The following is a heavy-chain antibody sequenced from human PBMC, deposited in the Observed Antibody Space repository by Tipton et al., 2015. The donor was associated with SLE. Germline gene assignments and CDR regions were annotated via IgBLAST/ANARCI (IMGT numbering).Heavy chain of an antibody. CDR2: RFSGGST. V-gene: IGHV4-39*07. D-gene: IGHD3-3*01. J-gene: IGHJ4*02. Sequence: TLSLTCSVSGDSFYSSHDQWDWISQSPGKGLEWIGSRFSGGSTYYNPSLKSRVTISVDTSKNQFSLKLSSVTAADTAVYYCARVKSIFGVVIIDYWGQGTLVTVSS. CDR3: ARVKSIFGVVIIDY. CDR1: GDSFYSSHDQ.